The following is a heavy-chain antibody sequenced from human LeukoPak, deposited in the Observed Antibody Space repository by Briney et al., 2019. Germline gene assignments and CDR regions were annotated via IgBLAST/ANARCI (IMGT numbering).Heavy chain of an antibody. J-gene: IGHJ4*02. CDR1: GYSISSGHY. V-gene: IGHV4-38-2*02. D-gene: IGHD3-16*02. Sequence: PSETLSLTCTVSGYSISSGHYWAWIRQSPEKGLEWIASMFHSGSTYYNPSLKSRVTTSADTSKNQFSLKLSSVTAADTAVYYCARAPGDDYVWGSYRYLGGPVDYWGQGTLVTVSS. CDR2: MFHSGST. CDR3: ARAPGDDYVWGSYRYLGGPVDY.